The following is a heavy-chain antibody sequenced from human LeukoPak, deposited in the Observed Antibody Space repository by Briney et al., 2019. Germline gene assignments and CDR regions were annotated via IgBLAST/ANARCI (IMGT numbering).Heavy chain of an antibody. CDR2: ISGSGGNT. D-gene: IGHD4-17*01. CDR1: GFTFSTYA. CDR3: AKGRNDYGDAALIY. Sequence: GGSLRLSCAASGFTFSTYAMSWVRQAPGKGLEWVSSISGSGGNTYYADSVKGRFTISRDNSKNTLYLQMNSLRAEDTAGYYCAKGRNDYGDAALIYWGQGTLVTVSS. J-gene: IGHJ4*02. V-gene: IGHV3-23*01.